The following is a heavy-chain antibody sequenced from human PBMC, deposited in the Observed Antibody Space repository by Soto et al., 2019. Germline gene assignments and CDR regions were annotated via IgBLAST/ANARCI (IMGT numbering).Heavy chain of an antibody. V-gene: IGHV4-39*01. CDR3: ARLWFGERPPDY. CDR1: GGSIRSSSYY. CDR2: ISYSGRT. Sequence: SETLSLTCTVSGGSIRSSSYYWGWIRQPPGKGLEWIGTISYSGRTYHNPSLKSRVTISVDTSKNQFSLKVSSVTAADTAVYYCARLWFGERPPDYWGQGTLVTVSS. D-gene: IGHD3-10*01. J-gene: IGHJ4*02.